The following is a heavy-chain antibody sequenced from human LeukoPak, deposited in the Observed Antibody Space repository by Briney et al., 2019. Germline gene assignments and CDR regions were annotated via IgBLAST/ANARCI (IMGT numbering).Heavy chain of an antibody. CDR2: ISYDGSNK. Sequence: GGSLRLSCAASGFTFSSYAMHWVRQAPGKGLEWVAVISYDGSNKYYADSVKGRFTISRDNSKNTLYLQMNSLRAEDTAVYYCAKDLGGRVTLYYFDYWGQGTLVTVSS. CDR1: GFTFSSYA. CDR3: AKDLGGRVTLYYFDY. J-gene: IGHJ4*02. V-gene: IGHV3-30-3*01.